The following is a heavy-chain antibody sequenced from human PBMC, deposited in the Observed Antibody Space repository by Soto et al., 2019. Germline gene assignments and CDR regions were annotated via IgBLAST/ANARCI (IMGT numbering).Heavy chain of an antibody. CDR2: IKSKTDGGTT. CDR3: TAYYYGSGSPLIYYYYYGMDV. V-gene: IGHV3-15*01. D-gene: IGHD3-10*01. Sequence: PGGSLRLSCAASGFTFSNAWMSWVRQAPGKGLEWVGRIKSKTDGGTTDYAAPVKGRFTISRDDSKNTLYLQMNSLKTEDTAVYYCTAYYYGSGSPLIYYYYYGMDVWGQGTTVTVSS. J-gene: IGHJ6*02. CDR1: GFTFSNAW.